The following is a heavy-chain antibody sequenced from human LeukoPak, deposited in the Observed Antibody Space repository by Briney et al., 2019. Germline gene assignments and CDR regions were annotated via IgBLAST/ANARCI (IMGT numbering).Heavy chain of an antibody. CDR1: GFTFSSYA. J-gene: IGHJ4*02. D-gene: IGHD6-6*01. CDR3: ARESFAARWD. CDR2: ISHSGGTT. Sequence: PGGSLRLSCAASGFTFSSYAMSWVRQAPGKGPEWVSAISHSGGTTYYADSVKGRFTISRDNSKNTQSLQMNSLRAEDTAVYYCARESFAARWDWGQGTLVTVSS. V-gene: IGHV3-23*01.